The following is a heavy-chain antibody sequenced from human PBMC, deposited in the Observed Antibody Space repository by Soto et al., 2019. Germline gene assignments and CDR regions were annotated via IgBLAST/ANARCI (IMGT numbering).Heavy chain of an antibody. J-gene: IGHJ4*02. V-gene: IGHV4-4*02. CDR3: ASLPPGDYWLDVFDY. Sequence: SETLSLTCAVSGDSITSSYWSWLRQPPGKGLEWIGDIHHSGVTNYNPSLKSRVTMSLDRSKNQFSLKLSSVTAADTAVYYCASLPPGDYWLDVFDYWTQGTLVPGSS. CDR1: GDSITSSY. CDR2: IHHSGVT. D-gene: IGHD3-16*01.